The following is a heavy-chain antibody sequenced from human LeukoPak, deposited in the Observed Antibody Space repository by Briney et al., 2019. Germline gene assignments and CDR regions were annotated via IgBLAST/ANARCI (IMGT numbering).Heavy chain of an antibody. V-gene: IGHV3-23*01. CDR3: AKDLWPIVTPIRGGFDY. J-gene: IGHJ4*02. CDR2: ISGSGGST. Sequence: GGSLRLSCAASGFTFSSYAMSWVRQAPGKGLEWVSAISGSGGSTYYADSVKGRFTISRDNSKNTLYLQMNSLRAEDTAVYYCAKDLWPIVTPIRGGFDYWGQGTLVTVSS. D-gene: IGHD5-12*01. CDR1: GFTFSSYA.